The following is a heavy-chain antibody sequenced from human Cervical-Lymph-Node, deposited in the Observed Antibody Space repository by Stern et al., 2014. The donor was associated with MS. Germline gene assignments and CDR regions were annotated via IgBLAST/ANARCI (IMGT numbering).Heavy chain of an antibody. J-gene: IGHJ4*02. D-gene: IGHD2-15*01. V-gene: IGHV1-69*01. CDR1: GRTFSSYA. CDR2: IIPIFGTA. Sequence: QVQLGQSGAEVKKPGSSVKVSCKASGRTFSSYAISWVRQAPGQGLEWMGGIIPIFGTANYAQKFQGRVTITADASTSTAYMELSSLRSEDTAVYYCARALRRGGGYDYWGQGTLVTVSS. CDR3: ARALRRGGGYDY.